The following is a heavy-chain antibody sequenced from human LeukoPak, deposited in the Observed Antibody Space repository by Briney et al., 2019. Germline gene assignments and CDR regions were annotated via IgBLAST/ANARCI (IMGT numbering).Heavy chain of an antibody. Sequence: SVKVSCKASGGTFSSYAISWVRQAPGQGLEWMGGIIPIFGTANYAQKFQGRVTITTDESTSTAYMELSSLRSEDTAVYYCARSAGKNHDYVWESYRYTGREYYFDYWGQGTLVTVSS. CDR1: GGTFSSYA. V-gene: IGHV1-69*05. D-gene: IGHD3-16*02. J-gene: IGHJ4*02. CDR3: ARSAGKNHDYVWESYRYTGREYYFDY. CDR2: IIPIFGTA.